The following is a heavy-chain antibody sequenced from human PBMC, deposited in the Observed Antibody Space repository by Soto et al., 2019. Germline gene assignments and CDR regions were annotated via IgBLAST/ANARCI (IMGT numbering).Heavy chain of an antibody. V-gene: IGHV3-23*01. D-gene: IGHD4-17*01. Sequence: GGSLRLSCAASGFTLSSYAMSWVRQAPGKGLEWVSTFSGTGGYTYYADSVKGRFTISRDDSKNTLFLHMNSLRAADTAVYYCARGQRALITYGPFDPWGQGTLVTVSS. CDR3: ARGQRALITYGPFDP. CDR1: GFTLSSYA. J-gene: IGHJ5*02. CDR2: FSGTGGYT.